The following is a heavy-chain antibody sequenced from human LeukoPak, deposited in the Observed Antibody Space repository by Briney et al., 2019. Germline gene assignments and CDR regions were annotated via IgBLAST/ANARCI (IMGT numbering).Heavy chain of an antibody. CDR2: FYTSGHT. D-gene: IGHD6-13*01. V-gene: IGHV4-61*09. J-gene: IGHJ4*02. Sequence: SETLSLTCTVSGGSINSGSYYWSWIRQPAGKGLEWMGHFYTSGHTSYNPSLKSRVTISLDTSKNQFSLKLSSVTAADTAVYYCARAYSPPQWSPFDYWGQGTLVTVSS. CDR3: ARAYSPPQWSPFDY. CDR1: GGSINSGSYY.